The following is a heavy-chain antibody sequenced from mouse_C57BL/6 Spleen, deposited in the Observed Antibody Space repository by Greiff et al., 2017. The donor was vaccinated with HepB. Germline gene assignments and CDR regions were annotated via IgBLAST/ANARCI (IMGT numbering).Heavy chain of an antibody. CDR2: ISNGCGST. V-gene: IGHV5-12*01. J-gene: IGHJ1*03. CDR3: ARADGV. Sequence: DVKLVESGGGLVQPGGSLKLSCAASGFTFSDYYMYWVRQTPEKRLEWVAYISNGCGSTYYPDTVKGRFTISRDNAKNTLYLQMSRLKSEDTAMYYCARADGVWGTGTTVTVSS. CDR1: GFTFSDYY.